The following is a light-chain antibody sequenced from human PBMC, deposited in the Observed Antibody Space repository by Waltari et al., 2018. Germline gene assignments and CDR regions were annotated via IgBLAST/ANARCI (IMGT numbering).Light chain of an antibody. J-gene: IGKJ3*01. CDR1: QRVSSRY. CDR2: GAS. V-gene: IGKV3-20*01. CDR3: QQYGSSIFT. Sequence: EIVLTQSPGTLSLSPGERATLSCRASQRVSSRYLAWYQQKPGQAPRLLIYGASSRATGIPDRFSGSGSGTDFTLSINGLEPEDFAVYYCQQYGSSIFTFGPGTKVDIK.